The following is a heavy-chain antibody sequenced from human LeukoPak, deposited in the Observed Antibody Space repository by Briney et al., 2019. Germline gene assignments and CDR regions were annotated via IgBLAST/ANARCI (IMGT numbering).Heavy chain of an antibody. CDR1: GFTVSSNY. CDR2: IWYDGSNK. Sequence: PWGPLRLSCAASGFTVSSNYMSWVRQAPGKGLEWVAVIWYDGSNKYYADSVKGRFTISRDNSKNTLYLQMNSLRAEDTAVYYCARLLPPRGDFDYWGQGTLVTVSP. J-gene: IGHJ4*02. CDR3: ARLLPPRGDFDY. V-gene: IGHV3-33*08. D-gene: IGHD3-16*01.